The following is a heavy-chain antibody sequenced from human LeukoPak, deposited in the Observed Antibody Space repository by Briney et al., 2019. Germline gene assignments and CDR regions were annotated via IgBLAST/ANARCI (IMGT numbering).Heavy chain of an antibody. CDR3: ARDRVMYYYGSGTFDY. J-gene: IGHJ4*02. CDR1: GYTFTSYG. V-gene: IGHV1-18*01. CDR2: ISAYNGNT. Sequence: ASVKVSCKASGYTFTSYGISWVRQAPGQGLEWMGWISAYNGNTNYAQKLQGRVTMTTDTSTSTAYMELRSLRSDDTAVYYCARDRVMYYYGSGTFDYWGQGTLVTVFS. D-gene: IGHD3-10*01.